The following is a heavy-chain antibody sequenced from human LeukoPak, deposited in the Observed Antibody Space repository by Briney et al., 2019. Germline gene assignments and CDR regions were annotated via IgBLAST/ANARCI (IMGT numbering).Heavy chain of an antibody. CDR2: IYYSGST. V-gene: IGHV4-59*01. J-gene: IGHJ6*02. CDR1: GGSISSYY. CDR3: AGLAAADYYYGMDV. D-gene: IGHD6-13*01. Sequence: SETPSLTCTVSGGSISSYYWSWIRKPPGKGLEWIGYIYYSGSTNYNPSLKSRVNISVDPSKNQFSLKLSSVTAADTAVYYCAGLAAADYYYGMDVWGQGTTVTVSS.